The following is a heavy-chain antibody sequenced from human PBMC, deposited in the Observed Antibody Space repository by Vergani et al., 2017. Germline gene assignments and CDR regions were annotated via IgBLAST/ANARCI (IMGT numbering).Heavy chain of an antibody. CDR1: GGSFSGYY. V-gene: IGHV4-34*01. Sequence: QVQLQQWGAGLLKPSETLSLTCAVYGGSFSGYYWSWIRQPPGKGLEWIGEINYSGSTNYNPSLKSRVTMSVDKSRNQFSLTLNSVTATDTAIYFCARVNTETNGHLYYYYYMDVWGEGTAITVS. CDR2: INYSGST. J-gene: IGHJ6*03. CDR3: ARVNTETNGHLYYYYYMDV. D-gene: IGHD4-11*01.